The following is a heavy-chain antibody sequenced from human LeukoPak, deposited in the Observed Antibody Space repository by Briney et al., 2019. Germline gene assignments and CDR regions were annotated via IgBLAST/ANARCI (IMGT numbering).Heavy chain of an antibody. V-gene: IGHV3-48*03. CDR1: GFTSSSYE. CDR2: ISSSGNTI. Sequence: GGSLRLSCAASGFTSSSYEMNWVRQAPGKGLEWVSYISSSGNTIYYADSVKGRFTISRDNAKNSLYLQMNSLRAEDTAVYYCAELGITMIGGVWGKGTTVTISS. D-gene: IGHD3-10*02. CDR3: AELGITMIGGV. J-gene: IGHJ6*04.